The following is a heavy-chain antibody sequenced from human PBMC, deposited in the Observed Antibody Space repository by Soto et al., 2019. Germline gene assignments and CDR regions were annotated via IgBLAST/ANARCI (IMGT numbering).Heavy chain of an antibody. CDR3: TRGGLFGSGSYHIDY. V-gene: IGHV1-8*01. CDR2: MNPNSGNT. Sequence: ASVKVSCKGSGYTFTSFDINWVRQATGQGLEWLGWMNPNSGNTGYAQKFQGRVTMTRNTSITTAYMEMSSLRSDDAAVYYCTRGGLFGSGSYHIDYWGQGTLVTVSS. J-gene: IGHJ4*02. CDR1: GYTFTSFD. D-gene: IGHD3-10*01.